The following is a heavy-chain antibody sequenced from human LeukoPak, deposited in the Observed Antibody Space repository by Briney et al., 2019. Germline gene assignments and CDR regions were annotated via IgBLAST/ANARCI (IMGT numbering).Heavy chain of an antibody. CDR1: GGSISSGDYY. CDR2: IYYSGST. J-gene: IGHJ2*01. D-gene: IGHD1-14*01. CDR3: ARVSTEKDPTSGYFDL. V-gene: IGHV4-30-4*01. Sequence: SKTLSLTCTVSGGSISSGDYYWSWIRQPKGKSLEWIGNIYYSGSTYYNPSLKSRVTISVDTSKNQFSLKLSSVTAADTAVYYCARVSTEKDPTSGYFDLWGRGTLVTVSS.